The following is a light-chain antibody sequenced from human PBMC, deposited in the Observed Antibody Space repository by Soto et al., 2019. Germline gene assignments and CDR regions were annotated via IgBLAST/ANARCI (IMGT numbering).Light chain of an antibody. V-gene: IGKV3-20*01. CDR3: QQYGSSPPYT. CDR2: GAS. CDR1: QSVSSSY. Sequence: EIVLTQSPGTLSLSPEERATLSCRASQSVSSSYLAWYQQKPGQAPRLLIYGASSMATGIPDRFSGSGSGTDFTLTISRLEPEDFAVYYCQQYGSSPPYTFGQGTKLEIK. J-gene: IGKJ2*01.